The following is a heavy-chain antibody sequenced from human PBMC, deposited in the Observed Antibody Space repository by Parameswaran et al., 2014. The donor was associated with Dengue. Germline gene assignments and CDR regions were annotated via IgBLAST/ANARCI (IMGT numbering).Heavy chain of an antibody. V-gene: IGHV3-7*01. CDR2: IKQDGSEK. Sequence: WIRQPPGKGLEWVANIKQDGSEKYYVDSVKGRFTISRDNAKNSLYLQMNSLRAEDTAVYYCARDQSPYYGGNSAINYYYGTDVWGQGTTVTVSS. D-gene: IGHD4-23*01. CDR3: ARDQSPYYGGNSAINYYYGTDV. J-gene: IGHJ6*02.